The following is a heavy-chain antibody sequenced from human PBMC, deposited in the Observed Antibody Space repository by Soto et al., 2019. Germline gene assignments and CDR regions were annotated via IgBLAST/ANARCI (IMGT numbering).Heavy chain of an antibody. D-gene: IGHD1-20*01. CDR3: ARDKRYNWNDEGWFDP. CDR2: MNPNSGNT. CDR1: GYSFSDYD. Sequence: QVQLVQSGAEVKKPGASVKVSCKASGYSFSDYDINWVRQATGQGPEWMGWMNPNSGNTGYAQKFQGRVTMTRNTSINTAYMELSRLGSEDTAVYYCARDKRYNWNDEGWFDPWGKGTLVTVSS. J-gene: IGHJ5*02. V-gene: IGHV1-8*01.